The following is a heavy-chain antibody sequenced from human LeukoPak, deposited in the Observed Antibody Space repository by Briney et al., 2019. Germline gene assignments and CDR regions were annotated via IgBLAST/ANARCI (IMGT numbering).Heavy chain of an antibody. D-gene: IGHD3-22*01. V-gene: IGHV5-51*01. Sequence: GESLKISCKGSGYSFTSYWIGWVRQLPGKGLEWMGIIYPGDSDTRYSPSFQGQVTISADKSISTAYLQWSSLKASDTAMYYCARHGISSGYYRYYYYGMDVWGQGTRSPSP. J-gene: IGHJ6*02. CDR3: ARHGISSGYYRYYYYGMDV. CDR2: IYPGDSDT. CDR1: GYSFTSYW.